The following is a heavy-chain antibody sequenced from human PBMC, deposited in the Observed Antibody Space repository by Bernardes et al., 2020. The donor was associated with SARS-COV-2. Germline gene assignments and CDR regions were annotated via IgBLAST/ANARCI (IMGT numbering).Heavy chain of an antibody. CDR2: INGDGSSI. D-gene: IGHD1-26*01. CDR3: ARGSGNYYFDY. V-gene: IGHV3-74*01. CDR1: GFTFSSSW. J-gene: IGHJ4*02. Sequence: GWSLFLSCAASGFTFSSSWMHWVRLGPGQGPVWVSRINGDGSSINYADSVKGRFTISRDNARNTLYLEMNSLRAEDTAVYYCARGSGNYYFDYWGQGTLVTVSS.